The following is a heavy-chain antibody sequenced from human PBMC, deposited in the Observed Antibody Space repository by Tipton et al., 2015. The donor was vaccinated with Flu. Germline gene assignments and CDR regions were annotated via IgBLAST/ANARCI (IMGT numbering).Heavy chain of an antibody. CDR3: ARVSRGYYDSSGYPPFDI. D-gene: IGHD3-22*01. V-gene: IGHV3-21*04. Sequence: SLRLSCSASGFTFSSYVMNWVRRAPGKGLEWVASISGSSTYIYYADSLKGRFTVSRDNARNSLYLQMNSLRAEDTAVYYCARVSRGYYDSSGYPPFDIWGQGTMVTVSS. CDR2: ISGSSTYI. J-gene: IGHJ3*02. CDR1: GFTFSSYV.